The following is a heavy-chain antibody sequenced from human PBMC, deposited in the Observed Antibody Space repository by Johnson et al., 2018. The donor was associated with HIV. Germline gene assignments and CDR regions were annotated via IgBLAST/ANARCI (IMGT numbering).Heavy chain of an antibody. D-gene: IGHD6-6*01. CDR2: ISWNSGSI. CDR3: ANLYSSSSDAFDI. V-gene: IGHV3-9*01. CDR1: GFTFSSYG. J-gene: IGHJ3*02. Sequence: VQLVESGGGVVQPGTSLRLSCAASGFTFSSYGIHWVRQAPGKGLEWVSGISWNSGSIGYADSVKGRFTISRDNAKNSLYLPMNSLSAEDTALYYCANLYSSSSDAFDIWGQGTMVTVSS.